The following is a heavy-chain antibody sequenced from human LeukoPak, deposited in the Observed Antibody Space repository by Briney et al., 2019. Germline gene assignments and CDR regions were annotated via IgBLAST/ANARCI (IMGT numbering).Heavy chain of an antibody. V-gene: IGHV3-30*18. CDR1: GFTFSSYG. D-gene: IGHD3-22*01. CDR2: ISYDGSNK. Sequence: PGRSLRLSCAASGFTFSSYGMHWVRQAPGKGLEWVAVISYDGSNKYYADSVKGRFTISRDNSKNTLYLQMNSLRAEDTAVYYCAKEFVDYYDSSGYWHPRPILKGFDYWGQGTLVTVSS. J-gene: IGHJ4*02. CDR3: AKEFVDYYDSSGYWHPRPILKGFDY.